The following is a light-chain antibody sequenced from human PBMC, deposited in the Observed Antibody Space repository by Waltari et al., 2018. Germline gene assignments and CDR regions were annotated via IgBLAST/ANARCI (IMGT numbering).Light chain of an antibody. V-gene: IGLV3-21*02. CDR2: DDS. CDR1: NIERKS. Sequence: SYVLTQPPSESVAPGQEATITCGGNNIERKSVHWYLQKPGQAPVLVVYDDSDRASGIPGRFSGSKSGDTATLTISSVEAGDEADYSCQVWDGGRVVFGGGTKLTVL. CDR3: QVWDGGRVV. J-gene: IGLJ3*02.